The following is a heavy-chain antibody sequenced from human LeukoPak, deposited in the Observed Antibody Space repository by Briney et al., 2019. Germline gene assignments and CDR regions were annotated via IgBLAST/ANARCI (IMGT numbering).Heavy chain of an antibody. Sequence: GRSLRLSCAASGFTFSSYAMHWVRQAPGKGLEWVAVISYDGSNKYYADSVKGRFTISRDNSKDTLYLQMNSLRAEDTAAYYCARGIDYYDSSGYYYFDYWGQGTLVTVSS. J-gene: IGHJ4*02. V-gene: IGHV3-30*14. D-gene: IGHD3-22*01. CDR1: GFTFSSYA. CDR2: ISYDGSNK. CDR3: ARGIDYYDSSGYYYFDY.